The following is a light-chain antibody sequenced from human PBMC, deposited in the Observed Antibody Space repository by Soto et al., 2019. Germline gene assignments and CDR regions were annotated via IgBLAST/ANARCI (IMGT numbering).Light chain of an antibody. Sequence: ALQLTQSPASLSASVGDRVTITCRASQGISNDLGGFQQKPVKAPKLLIYAASSLQTGVPSRFSGSGSGTYFTLSISSLQVEDFATYYCLQEYRYPLTFGGGTKVEI. J-gene: IGKJ4*01. V-gene: IGKV1-6*01. CDR1: QGISND. CDR2: AAS. CDR3: LQEYRYPLT.